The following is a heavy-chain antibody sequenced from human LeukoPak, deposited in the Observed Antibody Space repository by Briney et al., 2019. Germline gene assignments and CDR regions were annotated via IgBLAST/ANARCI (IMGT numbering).Heavy chain of an antibody. V-gene: IGHV4-4*02. CDR2: IHHSGSI. CDR3: ARAQVTMVRGVITYYYYYYMDV. Sequence: SETLSLTCAVSGVSISSNLWWTWVRQPPGKGLEWIAEIHHSGSINYNPSLKSRVTISVDKAKNQFSLNLNSVTAADTAVYYCARAQVTMVRGVITYYYYYYMDVWGKGTTVTVSS. J-gene: IGHJ6*03. D-gene: IGHD3-10*01. CDR1: GVSISSNLW.